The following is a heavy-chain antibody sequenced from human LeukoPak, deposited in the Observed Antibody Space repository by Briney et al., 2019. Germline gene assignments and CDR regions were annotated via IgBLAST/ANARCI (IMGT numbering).Heavy chain of an antibody. CDR3: AKQGAVRQDYYMDG. D-gene: IGHD3-16*01. J-gene: IGHJ6*03. V-gene: IGHV1-69*06. CDR1: GGSFSSYA. CDR2: IIPLFGTP. Sequence: SVNVSCKASGGSFSSYAITWVRQAPGQRLEWMGRIIPLFGTPTYAQKFQGRVTITADMGSSTAYLELTSLTSEGTARYFCAKQGAVRQDYYMDGWGSGATVTVSS.